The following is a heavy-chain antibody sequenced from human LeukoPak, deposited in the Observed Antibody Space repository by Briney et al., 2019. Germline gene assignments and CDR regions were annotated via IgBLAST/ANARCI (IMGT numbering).Heavy chain of an antibody. CDR1: GYIFTNYG. D-gene: IGHD2-21*02. CDR3: ARDRVTAGPADAFDT. V-gene: IGHV1-18*01. J-gene: IGHJ3*02. Sequence: ASVKVSCKASGYIFTNYGLSWVRQAPGQGLEWMGWISTSNNYTYFSQRLQGRVTMTADTSTSTAYMELRSLRSDDTAVYFCARDRVTAGPADAFDTWGQGTLVTVSA. CDR2: ISTSNNYT.